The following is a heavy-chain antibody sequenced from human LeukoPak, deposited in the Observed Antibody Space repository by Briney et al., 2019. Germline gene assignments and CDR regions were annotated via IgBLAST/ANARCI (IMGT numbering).Heavy chain of an antibody. Sequence: SETLSLTCTVSGRSISISSYYWGWIRQPPAKGLEWIGIIYYNRSTYYNPSLKSRVTISVDTSKNQFSLKLCSVTATETAVYYCARRGYCSSTSCYEYWFDPWGQGTLVTVSS. CDR3: ARRGYCSSTSCYEYWFDP. D-gene: IGHD2-2*01. J-gene: IGHJ5*02. V-gene: IGHV4-39*01. CDR1: GRSISISSYY. CDR2: IYYNRST.